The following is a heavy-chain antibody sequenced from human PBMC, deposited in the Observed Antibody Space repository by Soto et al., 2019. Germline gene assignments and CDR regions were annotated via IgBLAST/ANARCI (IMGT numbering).Heavy chain of an antibody. J-gene: IGHJ5*02. CDR1: GASISRYY. Sequence: PSETLSLTCTVSGASISRYYWSWIRQSPGKGLEWIGYMYYSGNANYNPSLRSRITISVDTSKNQFSLKLSSVTAVDTAVYYCARWWSGSRQGFDPWGQGTLVTVSS. V-gene: IGHV4-59*12. CDR2: MYYSGNA. D-gene: IGHD3-3*01. CDR3: ARWWSGSRQGFDP.